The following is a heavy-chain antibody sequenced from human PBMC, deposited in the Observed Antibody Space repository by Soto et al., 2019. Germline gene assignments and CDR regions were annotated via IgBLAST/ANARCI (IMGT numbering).Heavy chain of an antibody. CDR2: ISSSGSTI. J-gene: IGHJ4*02. CDR3: ARVNENGFDWPSSSDY. D-gene: IGHD3-9*01. Sequence: GGSRRLSCAASGFTFSDYYMSWIRQAPGKGLEWVSYISSSGSTIYYADSVKGRFTISRDNAKNSLYLQMNSLRAEDTAVYYCARVNENGFDWPSSSDYSGPAPLVTV. V-gene: IGHV3-11*01. CDR1: GFTFSDYY.